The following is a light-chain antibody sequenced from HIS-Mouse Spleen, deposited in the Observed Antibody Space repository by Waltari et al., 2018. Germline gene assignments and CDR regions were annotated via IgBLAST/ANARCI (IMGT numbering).Light chain of an antibody. Sequence: QSALTQPASVSGSPGQSITISCTGTSSDVGSYKLVSWYQQHPGKAPQLRIYGGSKRPSGVSKRFSGSKSGNTASLTISGLQADDEADYYCCSNAGSSTYVFGTGTKVTVL. J-gene: IGLJ1*01. V-gene: IGLV2-23*01. CDR2: GGS. CDR1: SSDVGSYKL. CDR3: CSNAGSSTYV.